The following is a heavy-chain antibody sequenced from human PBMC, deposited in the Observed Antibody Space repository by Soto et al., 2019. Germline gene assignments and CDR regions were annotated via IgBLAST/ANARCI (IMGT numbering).Heavy chain of an antibody. CDR1: GGSFSGYY. J-gene: IGHJ2*01. CDR2: INDRGSI. CDR3: ARDSHDILTGPPWVWYFDL. V-gene: IGHV4-34*01. Sequence: QVQLQQWGAGPLRPLETLSLTCGVSGGSFSGYYWAWIRQSPGKGLEWIGEINDRGSINYNPSLKSRVSISVDTSKHHYSLNLRSVTAADTAVYYCARDSHDILTGPPWVWYFDLWGRGTLVTVSS. D-gene: IGHD3-9*01.